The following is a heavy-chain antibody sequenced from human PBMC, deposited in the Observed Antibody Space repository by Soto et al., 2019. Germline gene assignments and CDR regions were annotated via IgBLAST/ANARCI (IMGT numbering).Heavy chain of an antibody. D-gene: IGHD6-13*01. CDR2: ISGSDGRT. J-gene: IGHJ4*02. CDR3: AKNRERDAWYEEY. V-gene: IGHV3-23*02. CDR1: GFSFSSYA. Sequence: GGSLRLSCVASGFSFSSYAMTWVRQAPGKGLEWVSVISGSDGRTYYGDSVKGRFTISRDNSKNTLYLQMNSLRAEDTAVYYCAKNRERDAWYEEYWGQGTLVTVSS.